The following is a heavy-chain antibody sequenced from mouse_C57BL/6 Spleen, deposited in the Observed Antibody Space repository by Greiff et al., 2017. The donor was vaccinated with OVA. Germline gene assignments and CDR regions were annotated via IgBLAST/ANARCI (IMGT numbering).Heavy chain of an antibody. V-gene: IGHV1-39*01. CDR3: ARREAVVRRYAMDY. D-gene: IGHD1-1*01. J-gene: IGHJ4*01. Sequence: VQLQQSGPELVKPGASVKISCKASGYSFTDYNMNWVKQSNGKSLEWIGVINPNYGTTSYNQKFKGKATLTVDQSSSTAYMQLNSLTSEDSAVYDCARREAVVRRYAMDYWGQGTSVTVSA. CDR1: GYSFTDYN. CDR2: INPNYGTT.